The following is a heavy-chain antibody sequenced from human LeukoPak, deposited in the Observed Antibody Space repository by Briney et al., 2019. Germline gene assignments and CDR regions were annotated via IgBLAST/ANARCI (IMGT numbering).Heavy chain of an antibody. D-gene: IGHD3-10*01. Sequence: PGGSLRLSCAASGFTFSSYAMNWVRQAPGKGLEWISSISGSGDNTYYADSVKGRFTISRDNSKNTLYLQMNSLKTEDTAVYYCTTGLWFGELLFDYWGQGTLVTVSS. J-gene: IGHJ4*02. CDR2: ISGSGDNT. V-gene: IGHV3-23*01. CDR3: TTGLWFGELLFDY. CDR1: GFTFSSYA.